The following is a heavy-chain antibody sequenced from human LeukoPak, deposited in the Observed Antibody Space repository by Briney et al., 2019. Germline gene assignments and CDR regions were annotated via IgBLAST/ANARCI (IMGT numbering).Heavy chain of an antibody. V-gene: IGHV4-34*01. CDR2: INHSGST. Sequence: SETLSLTCAVYGGSFSGYYWSWIRQPPGKGLEWIGEINHSGSTNYNPSLKSRVTISVDTSKNQFSLKLSSVTAADTAVYYCARRSRGRIAASKFDYWGQGTLVTVSS. D-gene: IGHD6-13*01. J-gene: IGHJ4*02. CDR1: GGSFSGYY. CDR3: ARRSRGRIAASKFDY.